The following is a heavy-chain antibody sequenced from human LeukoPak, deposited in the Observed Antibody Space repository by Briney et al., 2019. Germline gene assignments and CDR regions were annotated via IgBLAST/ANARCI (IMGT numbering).Heavy chain of an antibody. D-gene: IGHD6-19*01. CDR3: ASGVHYSSGWIDI. V-gene: IGHV3-48*03. Sequence: PGGSLRLSCAASGFTLSSNEMNWVRQAPRKGLEWLSYISSSGGTIHYVDSVKGRFTISRDNAKNSLFLQMNSLRAEDTAVYYCASGVHYSSGWIDIWGQGTMVTVSS. J-gene: IGHJ3*02. CDR1: GFTLSSNE. CDR2: ISSSGGTI.